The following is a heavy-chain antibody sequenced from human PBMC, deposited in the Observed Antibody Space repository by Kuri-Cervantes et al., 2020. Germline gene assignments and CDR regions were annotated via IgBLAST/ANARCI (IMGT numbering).Heavy chain of an antibody. D-gene: IGHD6-19*01. V-gene: IGHV4-39*07. J-gene: IGHJ6*03. Sequence: SETLSLTCVVSGDSISTSRKYWAWIRQPPGKGLEWIGSIYYSGSTYYNPSLKSRVTISVDKSKNQFSLKLSSVTAADTAVHYCARGRGGWTYYYYYMDVWGKGTTVTVSS. CDR3: ARGRGGWTYYYYYMDV. CDR1: GDSISTSRKY. CDR2: IYYSGST.